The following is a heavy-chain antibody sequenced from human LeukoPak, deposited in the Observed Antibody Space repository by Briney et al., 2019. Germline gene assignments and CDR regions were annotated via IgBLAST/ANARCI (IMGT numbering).Heavy chain of an antibody. CDR1: GGSISSNSYY. Sequence: SETLSLTCTVSGGSISSNSYYWGWIRQPPGKGLAWIGSIYYSGSTYYNPSLKSRVTISVDTSKNQFSLKLSSVTAADTAVYYCARSLRGYYQRPPHYFDYWGQGTLVTVSS. V-gene: IGHV4-39*01. J-gene: IGHJ4*02. CDR3: ARSLRGYYQRPPHYFDY. CDR2: IYYSGST. D-gene: IGHD3-22*01.